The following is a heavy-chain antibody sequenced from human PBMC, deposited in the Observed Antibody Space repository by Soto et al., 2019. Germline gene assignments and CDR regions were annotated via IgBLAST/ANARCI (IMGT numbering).Heavy chain of an antibody. D-gene: IGHD6-13*01. CDR3: ARDRRIAAAGYYYYGMDV. Sequence: QVQLVESGGGVVQPGRSLRLSCAASGFTFSSYAMHWVRQAPGKGLEWVAVISYDGSNKYYADSVKGRFTISRDNSKHTLYLQMNSLRAEDTAVYYCARDRRIAAAGYYYYGMDVWGQGTTVTVSS. CDR1: GFTFSSYA. V-gene: IGHV3-30-3*01. J-gene: IGHJ6*02. CDR2: ISYDGSNK.